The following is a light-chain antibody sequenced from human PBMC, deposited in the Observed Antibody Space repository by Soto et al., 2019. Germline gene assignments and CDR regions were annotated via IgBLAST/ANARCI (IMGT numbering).Light chain of an antibody. CDR1: QSVGRN. J-gene: IGKJ2*01. CDR2: GTP. CDR3: QQHNHWPYT. V-gene: IGKV3-15*01. Sequence: EIVMTQSPVALSVSPGERAALSCRASQSVGRNFAWYQQRPGQAPRVLIYGTPTRATGVPARFSGSGSGTDFTLTISSLQSEDFAVYYCQQHNHWPYTFGQGTRLEIK.